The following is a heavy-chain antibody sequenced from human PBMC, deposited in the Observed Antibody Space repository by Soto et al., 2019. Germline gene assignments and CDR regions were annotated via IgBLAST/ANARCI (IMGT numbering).Heavy chain of an antibody. CDR1: GGSFSGYY. J-gene: IGHJ4*02. CDR3: ASSLRYSSSLDY. CDR2: INHSGST. D-gene: IGHD6-13*01. V-gene: IGHV4-34*01. Sequence: QVQLQQWGAGLLKPSETLSLTCAVYGGSFSGYYWSWIRQPPGKGLEWIGEINHSGSTNYNPSLKSRVTISVYTSKNQFSLKLSSVTAADTAVYYCASSLRYSSSLDYWGQGTLVTVSS.